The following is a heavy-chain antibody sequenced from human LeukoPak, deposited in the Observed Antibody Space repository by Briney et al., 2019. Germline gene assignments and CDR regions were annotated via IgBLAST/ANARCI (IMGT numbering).Heavy chain of an antibody. J-gene: IGHJ5*02. Sequence: GGSLRLSCVASGFTFSSYWMSWVRQAPGNGLEWVANIKQDGSEKYYVDSVKGRFTISRDNAKNSLYLQMNSLRAEDTAVYYCARGDEYSSSPWGQGTLVTVSS. CDR1: GFTFSSYW. CDR3: ARGDEYSSSP. CDR2: IKQDGSEK. V-gene: IGHV3-7*03. D-gene: IGHD6-6*01.